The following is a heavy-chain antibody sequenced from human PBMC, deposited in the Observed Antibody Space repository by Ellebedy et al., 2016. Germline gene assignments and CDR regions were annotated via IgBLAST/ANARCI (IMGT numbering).Heavy chain of an antibody. Sequence: GGSLRLSCAASGFSFNSHAMNWVRQAPGKGLEWVSGITNSGDDTSYSGSVKGRFTISRDNSRNTLYLQMNSLTAEDTAVYYCARAMFHGDYDHDYWGRGTLVTVSP. CDR1: GFSFNSHA. CDR2: ITNSGDDT. J-gene: IGHJ4*02. V-gene: IGHV3-23*01. D-gene: IGHD4-17*01. CDR3: ARAMFHGDYDHDY.